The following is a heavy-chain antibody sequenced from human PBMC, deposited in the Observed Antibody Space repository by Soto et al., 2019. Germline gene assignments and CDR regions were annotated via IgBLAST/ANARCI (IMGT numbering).Heavy chain of an antibody. Sequence: HGESLKISCSGSGYTFSTYWIAWLRQMPGKGLEWMGIIHPGDSDTRYSPSFQGQVTISADKSISTAYLQWSSLKASDTAMYYCARHPSYGYFADFDIWGQGTMVTVSS. CDR1: GYTFSTYW. J-gene: IGHJ3*02. CDR3: ARHPSYGYFADFDI. CDR2: IHPGDSDT. V-gene: IGHV5-51*01. D-gene: IGHD5-18*01.